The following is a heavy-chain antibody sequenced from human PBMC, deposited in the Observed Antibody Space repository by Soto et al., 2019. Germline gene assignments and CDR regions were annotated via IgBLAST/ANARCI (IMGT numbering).Heavy chain of an antibody. CDR2: INSDGSST. Sequence: EVQLVESGGGLVQPGGSLRLSCAASGFTLSDDYMDWVRQAPGKGLVWVSRINSDGSSTSYADSVKGRFTISRDNAKNTLYLQMNSLRAEDTAVYYCARDSNLGFDPWGQGTLVTVSS. CDR3: ARDSNLGFDP. J-gene: IGHJ5*02. V-gene: IGHV3-74*01. CDR1: GFTLSDDY. D-gene: IGHD7-27*01.